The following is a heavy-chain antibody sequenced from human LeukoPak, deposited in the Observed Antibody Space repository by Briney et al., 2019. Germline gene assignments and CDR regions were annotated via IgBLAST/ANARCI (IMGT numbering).Heavy chain of an antibody. CDR3: ARLKQDGFWSSQH. J-gene: IGHJ1*01. CDR2: IYYSGSA. D-gene: IGHD2-2*03. V-gene: IGHV4-39*01. Sequence: PSETLSLTCTVSGGSISSSSYYWGWIRQPPGKGLEWIGSIYYSGSAYYNPSLKSRVTISVDTSKNQFSLKLSSVTAADTAVYYCARLKQDGFWSSQHWGQGTLVTVSS. CDR1: GGSISSSSYY.